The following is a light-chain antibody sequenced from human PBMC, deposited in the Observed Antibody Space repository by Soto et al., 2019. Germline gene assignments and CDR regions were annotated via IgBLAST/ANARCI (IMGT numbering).Light chain of an antibody. V-gene: IGLV7-43*01. CDR3: LLYYGGAQLV. CDR1: TGAVTSGDY. J-gene: IGLJ2*01. Sequence: QTVVTQEPSLTVSPGGKVTPTFPSATGAVTSGDYPNWFQQKPGQAPRALIYGTSNKHSWTPARFSGSLLGGKAALTLSGVQPEDEAEYYCLLYYGGAQLVFGGGTKLTVL. CDR2: GTS.